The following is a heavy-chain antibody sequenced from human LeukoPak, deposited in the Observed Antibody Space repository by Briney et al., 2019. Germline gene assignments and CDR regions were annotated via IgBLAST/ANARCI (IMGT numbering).Heavy chain of an antibody. CDR1: GFTDSSNY. CDR2: IYSGGST. V-gene: IGHV3-53*04. Sequence: PGGSLRLFCAASGFTDSSNYMSWVRQAPGKGLVWVSVIYSGGSTYYADSVKGRFTISRHNSQNTLYLQLNSLRAEDTAVYYCARGGTTAAGIGDAFDIWGQGTMVTVSS. CDR3: ARGGTTAAGIGDAFDI. D-gene: IGHD6-13*01. J-gene: IGHJ3*02.